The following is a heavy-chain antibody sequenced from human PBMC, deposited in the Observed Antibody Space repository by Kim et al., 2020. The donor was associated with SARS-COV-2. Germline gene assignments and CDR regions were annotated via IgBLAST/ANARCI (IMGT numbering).Heavy chain of an antibody. Sequence: ASVKVSCKASGYTFTGYYMHWVRQAPGQGLEWMGWINPNSGGTNYAQKFQGWVTMTRDTSISTAYMELSRLRSDDTAVYYCARDLGVGGNSGAFDIWGQGTMVTVSS. V-gene: IGHV1-2*04. CDR3: ARDLGVGGNSGAFDI. J-gene: IGHJ3*02. CDR2: INPNSGGT. CDR1: GYTFTGYY. D-gene: IGHD2-21*02.